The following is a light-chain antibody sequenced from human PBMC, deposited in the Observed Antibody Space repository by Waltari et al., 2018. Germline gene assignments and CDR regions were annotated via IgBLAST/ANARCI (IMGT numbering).Light chain of an antibody. CDR3: QQRGDWSRT. Sequence: DIVLTQSPATLSLSPGESATLSCRASQSVSSNLAWYQQKPGQAPRLLIYDASNRATGIPARFSGSGSGTDFTLTISSLEPEDFAVYYCQQRGDWSRTFGPGTKVEIK. CDR2: DAS. CDR1: QSVSSN. V-gene: IGKV3-11*01. J-gene: IGKJ3*01.